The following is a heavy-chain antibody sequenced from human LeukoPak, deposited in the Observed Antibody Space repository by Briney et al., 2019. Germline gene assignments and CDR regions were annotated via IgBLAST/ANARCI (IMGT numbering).Heavy chain of an antibody. J-gene: IGHJ4*02. D-gene: IGHD5-24*01. CDR1: GFIFSSYA. CDR3: ARDHLEMATSHFDY. Sequence: QSWRSLRLSCAASGFIFSSYAMHWVRQAPGKGLEWVAVISYDGSNEYYADSVEGRFTISRDNSKNTLYLQMNSLRAEDTAVYYCARDHLEMATSHFDYWGQGTLVTVSS. CDR2: ISYDGSNE. V-gene: IGHV3-30-3*01.